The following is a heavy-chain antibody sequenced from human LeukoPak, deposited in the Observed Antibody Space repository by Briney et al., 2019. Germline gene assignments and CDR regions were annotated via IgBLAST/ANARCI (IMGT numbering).Heavy chain of an antibody. CDR3: ARGFGSGWYAEYFQH. CDR2: ISSSSSYV. V-gene: IGHV3-21*01. J-gene: IGHJ1*01. CDR1: GFTFSSYT. Sequence: GGSLRLSCAASGFTFSSYTMNWVRQAPGKGLEWVSSISSSSSYVYYADSVKGRFTISRDNAKNSLYLQMNSLRAEDTAVYYCARGFGSGWYAEYFQHWGQGTLVTVSS. D-gene: IGHD6-19*01.